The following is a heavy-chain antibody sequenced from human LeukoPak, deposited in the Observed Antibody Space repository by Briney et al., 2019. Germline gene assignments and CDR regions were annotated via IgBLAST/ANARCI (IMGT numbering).Heavy chain of an antibody. CDR1: GFTFGDYA. D-gene: IGHD6-19*01. Sequence: LAGGSLRLSCRASGFTFGDYAMSWVRQAPGKGLEWVGFIRSKAYGGTTEYAASVKGRFTISRDGSKSIAYLQMNSLKTEDTAVYYCTRAPLGKGGSGWYPEYFQHWGQGTLVTVSS. CDR3: TRAPLGKGGSGWYPEYFQH. CDR2: IRSKAYGGTT. J-gene: IGHJ1*01. V-gene: IGHV3-49*04.